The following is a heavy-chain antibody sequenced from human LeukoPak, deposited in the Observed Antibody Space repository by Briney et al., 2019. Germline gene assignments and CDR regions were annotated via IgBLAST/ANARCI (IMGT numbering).Heavy chain of an antibody. CDR1: GYTFTSYG. J-gene: IGHJ4*02. CDR2: ISAYNGNT. V-gene: IGHV1-18*01. Sequence: ASVKVSCMASGYTFTSYGISWVRQAPGQGLEWMGWISAYNGNTNYAQKLQGRVTMTTDTSTSTAYMELRSLRSDDTAVYYCASTVPYCSGGSCRRYYYFDYWGQGTLVTVSS. CDR3: ASTVPYCSGGSCRRYYYFDY. D-gene: IGHD2-15*01.